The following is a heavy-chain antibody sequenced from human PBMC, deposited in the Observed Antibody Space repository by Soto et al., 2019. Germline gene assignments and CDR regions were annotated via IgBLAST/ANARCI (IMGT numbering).Heavy chain of an antibody. J-gene: IGHJ5*02. CDR1: GFTFNSYS. CDR3: ARPSSGWEKWFDP. D-gene: IGHD6-19*01. V-gene: IGHV3-48*02. Sequence: PGGSLRLSCAASGFTFNSYSMNWVRQAPGKGLEWVSYISSSSTTKYYTDSVKGRFTISRDNAKNSLYLQMNSLRDDDTAVYYCARPSSGWEKWFDPWGQGTLVNVS. CDR2: ISSSSTTK.